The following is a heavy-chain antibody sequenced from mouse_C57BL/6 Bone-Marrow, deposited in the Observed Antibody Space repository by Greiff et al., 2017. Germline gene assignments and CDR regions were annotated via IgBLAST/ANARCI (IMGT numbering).Heavy chain of an antibody. CDR2: INPSSGYT. CDR3: ARWDDGYYGGYWYFDV. Sequence: VKLMESGAELAKPGASVRLSSKASGYTFTSYWMHWVKQRPGQGLEWIGYINPSSGYTKYNQKFKDKATLTADKSSSTAYMQLSSLTYEDSAVYYCARWDDGYYGGYWYFDVWGTGTTVPVSS. CDR1: GYTFTSYW. J-gene: IGHJ1*03. D-gene: IGHD2-3*01. V-gene: IGHV1-7*01.